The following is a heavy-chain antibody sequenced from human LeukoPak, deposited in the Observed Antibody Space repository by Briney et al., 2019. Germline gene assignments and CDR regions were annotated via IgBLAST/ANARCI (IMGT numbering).Heavy chain of an antibody. J-gene: IGHJ4*02. CDR1: GYTFTSYY. V-gene: IGHV1-46*01. CDR2: INPSGGST. CDR3: ARTRGTGDLDY. D-gene: IGHD7-27*01. Sequence: SVTVSCKASGYTFTSYYMHWVRQAPGQGLEWMGIINPSGGSTSYAQKFQGRVTMTRDTSTSTVYMELSSRSIEGTVVYFCARTRGTGDLDYGGQGTLVTVSS.